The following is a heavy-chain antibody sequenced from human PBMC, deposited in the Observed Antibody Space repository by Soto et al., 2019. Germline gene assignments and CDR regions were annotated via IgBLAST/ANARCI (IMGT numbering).Heavy chain of an antibody. CDR2: LSGSGAST. D-gene: IGHD2-15*01. CDR3: AGCSGGSCYSFDY. Sequence: GGSLRLSCAASGFDFSGYAMSWVRQAPGEGLEWVSALSGSGASTYYADSVKGRFTISRDNSKNTLYLQIDSLRAEDTAVYYCAGCSGGSCYSFDYWGQGTLVTVSS. V-gene: IGHV3-23*01. CDR1: GFDFSGYA. J-gene: IGHJ4*02.